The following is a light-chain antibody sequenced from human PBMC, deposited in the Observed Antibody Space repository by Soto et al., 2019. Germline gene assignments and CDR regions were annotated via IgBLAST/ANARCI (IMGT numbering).Light chain of an antibody. J-gene: IGLJ1*01. V-gene: IGLV2-14*03. CDR1: SRDIGGYDF. CDR2: NVN. Sequence: QSALTQPPSASGSPGQAVTISCTGTSRDIGGYDFVSWYQVRPGEAPQLIIYNVNGRPSGVSNRFSGSKSGNTASLTISGLQAEDEADYYCSSYTSSSTLIFGTGTKVTV. CDR3: SSYTSSSTLI.